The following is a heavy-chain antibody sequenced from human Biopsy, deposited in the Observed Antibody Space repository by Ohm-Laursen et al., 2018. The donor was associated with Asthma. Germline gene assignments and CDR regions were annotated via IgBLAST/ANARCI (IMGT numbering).Heavy chain of an antibody. J-gene: IGHJ4*02. CDR3: ARHQEAASYHYDGSIAY. D-gene: IGHD3-22*01. CDR2: MYYSGGA. V-gene: IGHV4-39*01. CDR1: GGAIRTSGYY. Sequence: TLSLTCSVSGGAIRTSGYYWGWIRQPPGKGLEWIGSMYYSGGAYYNPSLESRVTISVDTSKNQFSLKLSSVTAADTAVYFCARHQEAASYHYDGSIAYWGQGIPVTVSS.